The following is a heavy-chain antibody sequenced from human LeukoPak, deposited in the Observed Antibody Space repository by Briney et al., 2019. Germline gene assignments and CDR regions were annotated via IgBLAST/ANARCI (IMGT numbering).Heavy chain of an antibody. Sequence: GGSLRLSCTASGFTFSNAGMNWVRQAPGKGLEWVGRIKTKSEGCTTDYAAPAKGRFTISRDDSKNALFLQMDSLKSNDTAMYYCTTEFKELGSFFYFYYMDVWGTGTTVTISS. CDR2: IKTKSEGCTT. D-gene: IGHD3-10*01. CDR1: GFTFSNAG. V-gene: IGHV3-15*01. CDR3: TTEFKELGSFFYFYYMDV. J-gene: IGHJ6*03.